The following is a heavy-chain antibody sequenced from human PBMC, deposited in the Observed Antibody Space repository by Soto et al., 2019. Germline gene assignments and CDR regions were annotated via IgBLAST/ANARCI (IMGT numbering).Heavy chain of an antibody. V-gene: IGHV1-46*01. CDR2: INPNGGST. J-gene: IGHJ4*02. D-gene: IGHD2-21*01. CDR1: GYIFTNYY. Sequence: GASVKVSCKASGYIFTNYYIHWVRQAPGQGLEWMAIINPNGGSTNCAQEFQGRITLTRDTSTSTVYMDLSSLTSEDTAVYYCARGLYSGDKWGQGTQVTVSS. CDR3: ARGLYSGDK.